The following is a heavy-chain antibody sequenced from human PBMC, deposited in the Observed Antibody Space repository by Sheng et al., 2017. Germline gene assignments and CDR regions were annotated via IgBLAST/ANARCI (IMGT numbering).Heavy chain of an antibody. CDR2: ISGSGGTT. CDR3: AKFTYVGVTAGFDY. D-gene: IGHD2-15*01. CDR1: GFTFSNYD. V-gene: IGHV3-23*04. J-gene: IGHJ4*02. Sequence: EVQLVESGGGLVQPGGSLRLSCAASGFTFSNYDMSWVRQAPGRGLECVSVISGSGGTTYYSDSVKGRFSVSRDNSKNTLHLQVNSLRADDTAVYYCAKFTYVGVTAGFDYWGQGTLVTVSS.